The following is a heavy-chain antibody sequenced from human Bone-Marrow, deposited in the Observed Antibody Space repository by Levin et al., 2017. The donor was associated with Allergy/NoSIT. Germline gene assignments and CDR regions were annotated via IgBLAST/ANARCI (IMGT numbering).Heavy chain of an antibody. CDR1: GDSMTTNY. D-gene: IGHD1-26*01. CDR2: IYHSGIS. Sequence: PSETLSLTCTVSGDSMTTNYWSWIRQPPGKGLEWLGYIYHSGISTYNPSLKSRVTISADTSKNQFSLKLSSVTAADTAVYFCARVREEAFDIWGQGTMVTVSS. V-gene: IGHV4-59*01. J-gene: IGHJ3*02. CDR3: ARVREEAFDI.